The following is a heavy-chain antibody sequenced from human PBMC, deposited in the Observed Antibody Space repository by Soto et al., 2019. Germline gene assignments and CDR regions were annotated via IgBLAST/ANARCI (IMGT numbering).Heavy chain of an antibody. Sequence: GGSLRLSCAASGFAFSSYAMHWVRQAPGKGLEWVAVISYDGSNKYYADSVKGRFTISRDNSKNTLYLQMNSLRAEDTAVYYCARDKSWELLWGAFDIWGQGTMVTVSS. V-gene: IGHV3-30-3*01. D-gene: IGHD1-26*01. CDR1: GFAFSSYA. J-gene: IGHJ3*02. CDR2: ISYDGSNK. CDR3: ARDKSWELLWGAFDI.